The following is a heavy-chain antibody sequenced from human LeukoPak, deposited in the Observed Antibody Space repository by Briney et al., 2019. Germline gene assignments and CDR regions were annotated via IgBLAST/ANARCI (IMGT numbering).Heavy chain of an antibody. J-gene: IGHJ4*02. CDR2: IKSNSDGGTT. CDR3: VTVRSAAHMDFDY. V-gene: IGHV3-15*01. CDR1: GFTLSIAW. D-gene: IGHD6-13*01. Sequence: PGGSLRLSCAASGFTLSIAWMSWVRQAPGKGLEWVGRIKSNSDGGTTDYAAPVKGRFPISRDDSKNTLYLQMNSLKTEDTAVYYCVTVRSAAHMDFDYWGQGTLVTVSS.